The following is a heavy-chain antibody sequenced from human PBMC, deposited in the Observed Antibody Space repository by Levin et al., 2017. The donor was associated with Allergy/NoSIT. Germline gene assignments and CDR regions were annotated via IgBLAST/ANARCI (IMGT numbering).Heavy chain of an antibody. D-gene: IGHD3-10*01. CDR1: GFTFSSYA. J-gene: IGHJ3*02. CDR3: AKAVLLWFGESVDAFDI. CDR2: ISGSGGST. Sequence: AGGSLRLSCAASGFTFSSYAMSWVRQAPGKGLEWVSAISGSGGSTYYADSVKGRFTISRDNSKNTLYLQMNSLRAEDTAVYYCAKAVLLWFGESVDAFDIWGQGTMVTVSS. V-gene: IGHV3-23*01.